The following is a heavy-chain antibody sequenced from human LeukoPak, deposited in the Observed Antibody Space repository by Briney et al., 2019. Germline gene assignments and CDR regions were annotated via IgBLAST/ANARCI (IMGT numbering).Heavy chain of an antibody. D-gene: IGHD5-18*01. CDR3: ARVGLLGGYSYDH. CDR1: GFTFSSYA. V-gene: IGHV3-30-3*01. J-gene: IGHJ4*02. Sequence: LAGGSLRLSCAASGFTFSSYAMHWVRQAPGKGLGWVAVISYDGSNKYYADSVKGRFTISRDNSKNTLYLQMNSLRAEDTAVYYCARVGLLGGYSYDHWGQGTLVTVSS. CDR2: ISYDGSNK.